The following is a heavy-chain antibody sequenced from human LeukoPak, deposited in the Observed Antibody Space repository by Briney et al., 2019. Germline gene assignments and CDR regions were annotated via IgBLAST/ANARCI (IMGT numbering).Heavy chain of an antibody. CDR3: ARDLHDYGDYAGSWYFDL. Sequence: SETLSLTCTVSGGSISSGGYYWSWIRQHPGKGLEWIGYIYYSGSTYYNPSLKSRVTISVDTSKNQFSLKLSSVTDADTAVYYCARDLHDYGDYAGSWYFDLWGRGTLVTVSS. J-gene: IGHJ2*01. V-gene: IGHV4-31*03. CDR1: GGSISSGGYY. D-gene: IGHD4-17*01. CDR2: IYYSGST.